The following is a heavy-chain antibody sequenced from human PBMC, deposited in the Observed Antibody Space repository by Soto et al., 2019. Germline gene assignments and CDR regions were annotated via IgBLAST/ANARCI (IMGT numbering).Heavy chain of an antibody. CDR3: ARGYCSGGSCYSGDLVDY. D-gene: IGHD2-15*01. Sequence: EVQLVESGGGLVQPGGSLRLSCAASGFTFSSYSMNWVRQAPGKGLEWVSYISSSSTTIYYADPVKGRFTISRDNAKNSLYLQMNSLRAEDTAVYYCARGYCSGGSCYSGDLVDYWGQGTLVTVSS. CDR1: GFTFSSYS. V-gene: IGHV3-48*01. J-gene: IGHJ4*02. CDR2: ISSSSTTI.